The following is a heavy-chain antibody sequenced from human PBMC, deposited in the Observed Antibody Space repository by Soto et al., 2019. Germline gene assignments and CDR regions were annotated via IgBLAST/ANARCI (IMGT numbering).Heavy chain of an antibody. D-gene: IGHD6-13*01. CDR2: ISGRGGST. V-gene: IGHV3-23*01. CDR3: AKGSSWHTNNWFDP. J-gene: IGHJ5*02. CDR1: GFTFSNYA. Sequence: EVQLLESGGGLVQPGGSLRLSCAASGFTFSNYAMSWVRQAPGKGLEWVSAISGRGGSTYYADSVKGRFTISRDNSKNTLYLQMNSLRAEDTAVYYCAKGSSWHTNNWFDPWGQGALDTVS.